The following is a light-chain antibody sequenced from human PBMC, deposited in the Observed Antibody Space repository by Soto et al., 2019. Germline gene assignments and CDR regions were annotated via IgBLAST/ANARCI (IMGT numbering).Light chain of an antibody. CDR3: SSYVGTNSYV. Sequence: QSVLNQPPSASGSPGQSVTISCTGTSSDVGGYNYVSWHQQYPGKAPKLIIYEVYKRPSGVPDRFSGSKSGNTAALTVSGLQAEDEADYYCSSYVGTNSYVFGTGTKVTV. V-gene: IGLV2-8*01. J-gene: IGLJ1*01. CDR1: SSDVGGYNY. CDR2: EVY.